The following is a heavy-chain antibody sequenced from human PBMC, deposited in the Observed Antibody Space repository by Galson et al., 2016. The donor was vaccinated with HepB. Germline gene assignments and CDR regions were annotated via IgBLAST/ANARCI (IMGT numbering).Heavy chain of an antibody. J-gene: IGHJ4*02. CDR3: ARRVPPSPAAPPEY. CDR2: IYPGDSDT. D-gene: IGHD2-2*01. CDR1: GYTFSRYW. Sequence: QSGAEVKKPGESLKISCKASGYTFSRYWIGWVRQMPGKGLEWMGIIYPGDSDTRYSPSSQDQVTISADKSINTAYLQWSSLKASDSAMYFCARRVPPSPAAPPEYWGQGTLVTVSS. V-gene: IGHV5-51*01.